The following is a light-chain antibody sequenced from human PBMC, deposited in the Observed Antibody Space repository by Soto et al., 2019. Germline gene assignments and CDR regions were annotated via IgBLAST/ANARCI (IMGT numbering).Light chain of an antibody. CDR1: ESISNY. CDR2: DAS. V-gene: IGKV3-11*01. Sequence: EIVLTQSPATLSLTPGERVTLSCRASESISNYLAWYQQRPGQAPRLLIYDASNRATDIPARFSGSGSGTDFTLTINSLEPEDFALYYCQLRTSRPPGFTFGQGTKLEIK. J-gene: IGKJ2*01. CDR3: QLRTSRPPGFT.